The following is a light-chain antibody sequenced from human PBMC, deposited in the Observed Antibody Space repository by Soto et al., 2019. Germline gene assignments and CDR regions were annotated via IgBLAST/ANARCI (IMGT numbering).Light chain of an antibody. J-gene: IGLJ1*01. Sequence: QSVLTQPPSVSGAPGQRVTISCTGSSSNIGAGYDVHWYQQLLGTAPKLLIYGNSNRPSGVPDRFSGSKSGTSASLAITGLQAEDEDDYSCQSYDSNLGGYVFGTGTKVTV. V-gene: IGLV1-40*01. CDR2: GNS. CDR3: QSYDSNLGGYV. CDR1: SSNIGAGYD.